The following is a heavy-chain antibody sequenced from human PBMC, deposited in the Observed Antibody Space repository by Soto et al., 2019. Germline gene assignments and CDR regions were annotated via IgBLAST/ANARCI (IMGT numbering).Heavy chain of an antibody. J-gene: IGHJ6*01. CDR1: GGYVDIRTDH. D-gene: IGHD6-6*01. Sequence: PSETMSVSSTVAGGYVDIRTDHWSLIRQPPGKGQEWIGFIHYSGSTNYNPSLKRLVTIAVDTSKNQFSLKLTSVTAEDTAVYYCARMCIAGRRHPYLCHGVDV. CDR2: IHYSGST. V-gene: IGHV4-61*01. CDR3: ARMCIAGRRHPYLCHGVDV.